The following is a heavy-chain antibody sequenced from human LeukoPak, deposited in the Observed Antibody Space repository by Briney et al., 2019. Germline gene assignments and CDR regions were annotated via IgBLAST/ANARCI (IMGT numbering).Heavy chain of an antibody. J-gene: IGHJ6*03. Sequence: SETLSLTCAVYGGSFSGYYWSWIRQPPGKGLEWIGEINHSGSTNYNPSLKSRVTISVDTSKNQFSLKQSSVTAADTAFYYCASQGHHGKIVGTTLSYFYMDVWGKGTTVTVSS. D-gene: IGHD1-26*01. CDR2: INHSGST. V-gene: IGHV4-34*01. CDR1: GGSFSGYY. CDR3: ASQGHHGKIVGTTLSYFYMDV.